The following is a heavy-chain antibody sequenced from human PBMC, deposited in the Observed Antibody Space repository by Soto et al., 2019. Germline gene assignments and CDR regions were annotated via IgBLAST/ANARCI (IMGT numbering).Heavy chain of an antibody. J-gene: IGHJ5*02. CDR3: VKVSRWCSSTSCYNWFDP. CDR2: ITSNGGST. V-gene: IGHV3-64D*06. Sequence: GGSLRLSCSASGFTFSNYAMHWVRQAPGKGLEYVSAITSNGGSTYYADSVKGRFTISRDNSKNTLYLQMSSLRVEDTAVYYCVKVSRWCSSTSCYNWFDPWGQGTLVTVSS. D-gene: IGHD2-2*01. CDR1: GFTFSNYA.